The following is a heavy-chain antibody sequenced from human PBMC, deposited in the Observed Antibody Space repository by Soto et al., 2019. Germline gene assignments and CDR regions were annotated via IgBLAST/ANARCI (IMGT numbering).Heavy chain of an antibody. CDR1: GYTFTSYD. Sequence: ASVKVSCKASGYTFTSYDINWVRQATGQGLEWMGWMNPNSGNTGYAQKFQGRVTMTRNTSISTAYMELSSLRSEDTAVYYCARVSSSTIFAHYYYYYMDVWGKGTTVTVSS. J-gene: IGHJ6*03. V-gene: IGHV1-8*01. CDR3: ARVSSSTIFAHYYYYYMDV. D-gene: IGHD3-3*01. CDR2: MNPNSGNT.